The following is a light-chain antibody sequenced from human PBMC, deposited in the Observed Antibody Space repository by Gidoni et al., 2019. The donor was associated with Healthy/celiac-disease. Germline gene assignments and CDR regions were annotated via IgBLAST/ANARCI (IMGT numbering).Light chain of an antibody. J-gene: IGKJ3*01. V-gene: IGKV3-11*01. CDR3: QQRCYWPLT. Sequence: PATLSLSPGERATLSCRAIQCVRSYFALYQQNPAQAPRLLISVSSYSATLFPARFSGSVSGTYFSLTISSLEPEYFAVYFCQQRCYWPLTFGPGTEVDIK. CDR1: QCVRSY. CDR2: VSS.